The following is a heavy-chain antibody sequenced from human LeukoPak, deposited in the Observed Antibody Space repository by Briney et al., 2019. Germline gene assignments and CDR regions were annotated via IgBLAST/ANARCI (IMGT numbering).Heavy chain of an antibody. Sequence: GGSLRLSCAASGFTFSSYGMHWVRQAPGKGLEWVAFIRYDGSKKYYADSVKGRFTISRDNSKNTLYLQMNSLRAEDTAVYYCAKEKSDYYDSSDAFFDYWGQGTLVTVSS. CDR1: GFTFSSYG. V-gene: IGHV3-30*02. CDR3: AKEKSDYYDSSDAFFDY. J-gene: IGHJ4*02. CDR2: IRYDGSKK. D-gene: IGHD3-22*01.